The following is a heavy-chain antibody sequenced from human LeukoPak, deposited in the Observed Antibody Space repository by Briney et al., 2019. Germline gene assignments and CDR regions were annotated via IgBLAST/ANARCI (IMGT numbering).Heavy chain of an antibody. CDR2: ISSSGSPI. CDR1: GFTFSDYY. Sequence: GGSLRLSCAASGFTFSDYYMNWIRQAPGKGLEWVSYISSSGSPIYYADSVKGRFTISRDNAKNSLFLQMNTLRAEDTAVYYCARVGYTSSWYGAAYYFGYWGQGSLVTVSS. CDR3: ARVGYTSSWYGAAYYFGY. J-gene: IGHJ4*02. V-gene: IGHV3-11*01. D-gene: IGHD6-13*01.